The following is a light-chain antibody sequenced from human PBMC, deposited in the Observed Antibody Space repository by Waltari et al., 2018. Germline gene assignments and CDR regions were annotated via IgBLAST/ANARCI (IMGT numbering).Light chain of an antibody. CDR2: GAS. J-gene: IGKJ2*01. CDR1: QNVNNK. V-gene: IGKV3-15*01. CDR3: QQYNDWPRT. Sequence: EIMMTQSPATLSVSPGERATLSCRASQNVNNKFAWYQQRPGQAPRLLIYGASTRATGIPARFSGSGSGTQFTLTISSLQSEDFAVYYCQQYNDWPRTFGQGTKLEVK.